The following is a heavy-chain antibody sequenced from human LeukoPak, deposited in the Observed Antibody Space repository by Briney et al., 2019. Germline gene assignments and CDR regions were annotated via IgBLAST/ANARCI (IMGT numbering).Heavy chain of an antibody. J-gene: IGHJ5*02. CDR1: GGSISSGSYY. D-gene: IGHD2-15*01. V-gene: IGHV4-61*02. Sequence: SQTLSLTCTVSGGSISSGSYYWSWIRQPAGKGLEWIGRIYTSGSTNYNPSLKSRVTISVDTSKNHFSLKLSSVTAADTAVYYCARSVALLKEWFDPWGQGTLVTVSS. CDR3: ARSVALLKEWFDP. CDR2: IYTSGST.